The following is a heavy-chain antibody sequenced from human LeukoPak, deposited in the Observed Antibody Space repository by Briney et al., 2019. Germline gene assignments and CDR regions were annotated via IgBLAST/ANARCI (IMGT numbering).Heavy chain of an antibody. CDR2: IRSKTYRGTT. V-gene: IGHV3-49*04. CDR3: SRGPIHLWLYGGMDV. D-gene: IGHD5-18*01. CDR1: GFTFGDHA. Sequence: PGWSLRLSCTASGFTFGDHAMSWVRQTPGKGLEWVGFIRSKTYRGTTEYAASVKGRFTISRDDSKSITYLQMNSLKTEDTAVYYCSRGPIHLWLYGGMDVWGQGTTVTVSS. J-gene: IGHJ6*02.